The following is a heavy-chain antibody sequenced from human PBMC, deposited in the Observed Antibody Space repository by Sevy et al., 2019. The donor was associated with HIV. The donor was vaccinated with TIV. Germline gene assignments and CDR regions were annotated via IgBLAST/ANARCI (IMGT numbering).Heavy chain of an antibody. Sequence: QLGGSLRLSCAASGFTFNSYDMHWVRQAPGKGLEWVTFIHSDGSKKYYADSVKGRFTISRDNSKNTLSLQMNSLRGDDTAVYYCAQGTYYDFWGGYYAEYFHQWGQGTMVTVSS. V-gene: IGHV3-30*02. D-gene: IGHD3-3*01. J-gene: IGHJ1*01. CDR2: IHSDGSKK. CDR1: GFTFNSYD. CDR3: AQGTYYDFWGGYYAEYFHQ.